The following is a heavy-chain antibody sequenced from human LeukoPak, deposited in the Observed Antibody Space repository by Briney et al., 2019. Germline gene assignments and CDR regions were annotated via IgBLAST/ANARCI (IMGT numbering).Heavy chain of an antibody. CDR2: ITDGGSST. CDR3: AKGTVRYCSGGRCYPLDY. V-gene: IGHV3-23*01. CDR1: GFTFNNYA. Sequence: GRSLRLSCAASGFTFNNYAMSWVRQPPGKGLELVSVITDGGSSTYYPDSVRGRFTISRDNSKNKLYLQMNSLRAEDTAVYHCAKGTVRYCSGGRCYPLDYWGQGTLVTVSS. J-gene: IGHJ4*02. D-gene: IGHD2-15*01.